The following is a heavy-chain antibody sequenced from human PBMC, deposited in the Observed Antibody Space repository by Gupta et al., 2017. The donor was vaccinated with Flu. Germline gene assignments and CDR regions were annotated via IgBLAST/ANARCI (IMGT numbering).Heavy chain of an antibody. D-gene: IGHD6-19*01. CDR1: GXTFXXYA. CDR3: ARALAYSSGWSDFDY. V-gene: IGHV3-23*01. Sequence: EVQLLESGGGLVQPGGSLRLSCAXSGXTFXXYAMNWVRQAPGMGLEWVSLITNSGGSAYYADSVKGRFTISRDNSKNTLYLQVNNLRAEDTAVYYCARALAYSSGWSDFDYWGQGTLVTVSS. J-gene: IGHJ4*02. CDR2: ITNSGGSA.